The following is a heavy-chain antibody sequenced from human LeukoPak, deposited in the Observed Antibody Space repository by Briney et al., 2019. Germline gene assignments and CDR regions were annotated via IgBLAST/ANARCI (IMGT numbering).Heavy chain of an antibody. V-gene: IGHV3-21*01. CDR3: ARDRADGSGSYYKDFDY. CDR1: GFTFSSYS. J-gene: IGHJ4*02. D-gene: IGHD3-10*01. CDR2: ISSSSSYI. Sequence: GGSLRLSCAASGFTFSSYSMNWVRQAQGKGLEWVSSISSSSSYIYYADSVKGRFTISRDNAKNSLYLQMNSLRAEDTAVYYCARDRADGSGSYYKDFDYWGQGTLVTVSS.